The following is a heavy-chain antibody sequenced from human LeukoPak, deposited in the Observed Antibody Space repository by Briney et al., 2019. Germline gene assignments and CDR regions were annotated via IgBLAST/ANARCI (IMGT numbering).Heavy chain of an antibody. J-gene: IGHJ3*02. D-gene: IGHD3-22*01. CDR1: GGSISSYY. CDR3: ARDGDYDDAFDI. CDR2: IYYSGST. V-gene: IGHV4-59*01. Sequence: SETLSLTCTVSGGSISSYYWSWIRQPPGKGLEWIGYIYYSGSTNYNPSLKSRVTISVDTSKNQSSLKLSSVTAADTAVYYCARDGDYDDAFDIWGQGTMVTVSS.